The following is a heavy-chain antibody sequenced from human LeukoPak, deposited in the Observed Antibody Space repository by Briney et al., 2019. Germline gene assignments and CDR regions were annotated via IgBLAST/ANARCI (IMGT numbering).Heavy chain of an antibody. V-gene: IGHV3-48*01. CDR3: AKSRLQQWLSPVDY. CDR2: ISSSSDLM. CDR1: GFSLSISG. Sequence: GGSLRLSCEASGFSLSISGMNWVRQAPGKGLEWISYISSSSDLMSYVDSVKGRFTVSRDNAKNSLFLQMNSLRAEDTAVYYCAKSRLQQWLSPVDYWGQGTLVTVSS. J-gene: IGHJ4*02. D-gene: IGHD6-19*01.